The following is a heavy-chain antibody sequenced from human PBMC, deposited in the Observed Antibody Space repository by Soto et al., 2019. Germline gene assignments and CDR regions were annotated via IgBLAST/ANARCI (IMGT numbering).Heavy chain of an antibody. J-gene: IGHJ4*02. Sequence: GGSLRLSCAASGFTFRSYAMSWVRQAPGKGLEWVSAITDTGGDTYHADSVKGRFTISRDNSKNTLYLQMSSLRVEDSAIYYCAKGSAAARPYYFDYWGQGALVTV. CDR1: GFTFRSYA. D-gene: IGHD6-13*01. CDR2: ITDTGGDT. V-gene: IGHV3-23*01. CDR3: AKGSAAARPYYFDY.